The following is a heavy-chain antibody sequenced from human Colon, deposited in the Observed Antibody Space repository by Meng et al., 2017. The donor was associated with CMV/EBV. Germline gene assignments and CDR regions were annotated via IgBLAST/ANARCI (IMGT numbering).Heavy chain of an antibody. Sequence: SETLSLTCSVSGDFVYSDSYWSWVRQPPGKGLEWIGYIHHSGSTNYNPFLKSRLTISLDTAKNQFSLKLRSVSTVDTAMYYCARVPRPPGIVVLPAAIVGPFDIWGQGTAVTVSS. CDR2: IHHSGST. V-gene: IGHV4-61*01. CDR3: ARVPRPPGIVVLPAAIVGPFDI. D-gene: IGHD2-2*01. J-gene: IGHJ3*02. CDR1: GDFVYSDSY.